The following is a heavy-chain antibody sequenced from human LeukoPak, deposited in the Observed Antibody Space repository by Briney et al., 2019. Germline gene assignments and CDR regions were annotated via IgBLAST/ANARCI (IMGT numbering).Heavy chain of an antibody. Sequence: GSLRLSCAASGFTFSSYSMNWVRQAPGKGLEWVSSISSSSSYIYYADSVKGRFTISRDNAKNSLYLQMNSLRAEDTGIYYCARDFYDGFALDYWGQGTLVTVSS. CDR2: ISSSSSYI. CDR1: GFTFSSYS. D-gene: IGHD2/OR15-2a*01. CDR3: ARDFYDGFALDY. J-gene: IGHJ4*02. V-gene: IGHV3-21*03.